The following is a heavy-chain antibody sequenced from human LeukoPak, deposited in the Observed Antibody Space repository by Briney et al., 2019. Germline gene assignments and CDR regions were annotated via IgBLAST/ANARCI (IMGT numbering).Heavy chain of an antibody. J-gene: IGHJ4*02. CDR2: ISGGGGNT. CDR3: AKGRDYFDSSGYHSRPFDY. D-gene: IGHD3-22*01. Sequence: GSLRLSCAASGFTFSSNSMSWVRQALGKGLEWISVISGGGGNTFYADSVKGRFTISRDNSKNTLYLQMNSLRAEDTAVYYCAKGRDYFDSSGYHSRPFDYWGQGTLVTVSS. CDR1: GFTFSSNS. V-gene: IGHV3-23*01.